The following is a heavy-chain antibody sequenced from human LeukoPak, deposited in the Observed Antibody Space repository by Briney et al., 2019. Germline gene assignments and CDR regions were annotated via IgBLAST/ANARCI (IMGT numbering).Heavy chain of an antibody. V-gene: IGHV1-69*13. CDR3: ARGPQVGAFDL. D-gene: IGHD1-26*01. Sequence: ASVKVSCKAAGGTISNYVISWVRQAPGQGLEWMGGIIPIFTTANYAQKFQGRVTITADESTSTAYMELSSLRPEDTAVYYCARGPQVGAFDLWGQGTMVTVSS. CDR1: GGTISNYV. J-gene: IGHJ3*01. CDR2: IIPIFTTA.